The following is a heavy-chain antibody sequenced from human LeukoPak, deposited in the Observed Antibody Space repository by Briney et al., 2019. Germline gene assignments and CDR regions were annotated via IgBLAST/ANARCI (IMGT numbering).Heavy chain of an antibody. Sequence: SGTLSLTCAASGGSISSSNWWRWVRQPQGKGLEGIVEINHSGSTNYNPSLKSRVAISVHKSKNQSSPKLSCVTAADTAGYYYARDMGSVWKSWGAFDITGEGKMVSVSS. CDR1: GGSISSSNW. CDR3: ARDMGSVWKSWGAFDI. CDR2: INHSGST. J-gene: IGHJ3*02. V-gene: IGHV4-4*02. D-gene: IGHD6-19*01.